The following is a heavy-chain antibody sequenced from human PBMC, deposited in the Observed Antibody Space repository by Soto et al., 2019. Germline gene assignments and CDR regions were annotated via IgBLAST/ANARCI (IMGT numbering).Heavy chain of an antibody. CDR3: IKDTTPGGLDY. D-gene: IGHD3-16*01. CDR2: IYNDGTYS. V-gene: IGHV3-74*01. J-gene: IGHJ4*02. Sequence: GGSLRLSCAASGFIFKMYWMHWVRQSPGKGLVWISRIYNDGTYSGYADSVRGRFTISRDDAKSSLYLQMNSLRPEDTAFYYCIKDTTPGGLDYWGRPILVTVSS. CDR1: GFIFKMYW.